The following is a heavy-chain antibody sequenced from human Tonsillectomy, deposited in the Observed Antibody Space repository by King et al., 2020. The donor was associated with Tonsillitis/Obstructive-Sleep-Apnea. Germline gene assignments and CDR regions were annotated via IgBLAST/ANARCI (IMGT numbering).Heavy chain of an antibody. J-gene: IGHJ4*02. V-gene: IGHV3-33*01. Sequence: VQLVESGGGVVQPGRSLRLSCAASGFTFSTYGMHWVRQAPGKGLEWVAVIWYDGSNKYYADSVKGRFTISRDNSKNTLYLQMNSLRAEDTAVYYCARDYSGIVLFDYWGQGTLVTVSS. CDR3: ARDYSGIVLFDY. CDR1: GFTFSTYG. CDR2: IWYDGSNK. D-gene: IGHD2-8*01.